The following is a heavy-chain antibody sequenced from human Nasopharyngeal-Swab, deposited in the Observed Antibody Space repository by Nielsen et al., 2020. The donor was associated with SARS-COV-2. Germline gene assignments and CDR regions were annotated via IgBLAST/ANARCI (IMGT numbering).Heavy chain of an antibody. D-gene: IGHD3-3*01. V-gene: IGHV7-4-1*01. CDR2: INTNTGTP. Sequence: WLRQAPGQGLEWMGWINTNTGTPTYAQGFTGRFVFSLDTSVSTAYLQISSLKADDTAVYYCARRSGYFYGDWGQGTLVTVSS. J-gene: IGHJ4*02. CDR3: ARRSGYFYGD.